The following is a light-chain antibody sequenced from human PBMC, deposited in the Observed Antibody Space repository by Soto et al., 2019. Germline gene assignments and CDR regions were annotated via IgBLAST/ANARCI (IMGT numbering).Light chain of an antibody. Sequence: DIQMTQSPSTLSASVGDRVTITCRASQSVSAWLAWYQQKPGKAPELLIYSASTVETGVPSRFSGSGSETEFTHTISSLRPDDFATYYCQQYESYPLTFGGGTRIEIK. V-gene: IGKV1-5*03. CDR2: SAS. CDR1: QSVSAW. J-gene: IGKJ4*01. CDR3: QQYESYPLT.